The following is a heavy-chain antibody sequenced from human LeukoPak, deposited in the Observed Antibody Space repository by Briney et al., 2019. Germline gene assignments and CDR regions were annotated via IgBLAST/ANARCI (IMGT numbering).Heavy chain of an antibody. V-gene: IGHV3-33*01. D-gene: IGHD3-16*01. J-gene: IGHJ3*02. Sequence: GRSLRLSCAASGFTFSDYGMHWVRQAPGKGLEWVAVIWYDGSNKYYADSVKGRFTVSRDNSENTLDLQMSSLRAEDTAVYYCARERYDSDDALDIWGQGTLVTVSA. CDR1: GFTFSDYG. CDR3: ARERYDSDDALDI. CDR2: IWYDGSNK.